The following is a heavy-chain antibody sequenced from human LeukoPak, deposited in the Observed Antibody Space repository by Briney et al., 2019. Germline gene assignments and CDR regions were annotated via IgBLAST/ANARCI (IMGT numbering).Heavy chain of an antibody. J-gene: IGHJ4*02. CDR3: AGDRTPYGGWELNIDY. D-gene: IGHD1-26*01. CDR1: GYTFISYG. Sequence: ASVKVSFKASGYTFISYGIIWVRQAPGQGLEWMGWISAYNGNTNYAQKLQGRVTMTTDTSTSTAYMELRSLRSDDTAVYYCAGDRTPYGGWELNIDYWGQGTLVTVSS. CDR2: ISAYNGNT. V-gene: IGHV1-18*01.